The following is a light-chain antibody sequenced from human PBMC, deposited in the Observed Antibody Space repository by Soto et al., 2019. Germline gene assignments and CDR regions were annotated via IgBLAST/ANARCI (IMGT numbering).Light chain of an antibody. J-gene: IGKJ5*01. CDR1: QSIDSW. Sequence: DIQMTQSPSTMSASVGDRVTITCRASQSIDSWLAWYQQKPGKAPKFLIYAASTLQSGVPSRFSGSGSGTEFTLTISSLQPEDFATYYCQQLNSYPPITVGQGTRLEIK. CDR2: AAS. V-gene: IGKV1-9*01. CDR3: QQLNSYPPIT.